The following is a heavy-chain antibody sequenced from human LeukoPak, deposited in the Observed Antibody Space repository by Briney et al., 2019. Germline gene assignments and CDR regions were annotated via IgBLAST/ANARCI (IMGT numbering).Heavy chain of an antibody. CDR2: IIGSGGST. J-gene: IGHJ3*02. Sequence: GGSLRLSCAASGFTFSNYAMNRVRQAPGKGLEWVSVIIGSGGSTSYADSVRGRFTISRDNSKDTLHLQMNSLRAEDTAVYYCARTSYGGVIDAFDMWGQGTMVTVSS. V-gene: IGHV3-23*01. D-gene: IGHD5-18*01. CDR1: GFTFSNYA. CDR3: ARTSYGGVIDAFDM.